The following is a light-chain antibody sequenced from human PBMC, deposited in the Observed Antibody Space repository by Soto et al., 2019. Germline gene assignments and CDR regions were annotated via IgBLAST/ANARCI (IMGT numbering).Light chain of an antibody. J-gene: IGLJ1*01. Sequence: QSVLTQPPSASGTPGQRVTISCSGSSSNIASNTVSWYQQVPGTAPKFLIFTNDQRPSGVPDRFSGSQSGTSGLLTISGLQSEDEADYYCAAWDDSLNGYVFGTGTRLTVL. V-gene: IGLV1-44*01. CDR3: AAWDDSLNGYV. CDR2: TND. CDR1: SSNIASNT.